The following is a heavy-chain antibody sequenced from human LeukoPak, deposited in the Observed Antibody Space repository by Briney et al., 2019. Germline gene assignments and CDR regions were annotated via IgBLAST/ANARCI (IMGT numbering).Heavy chain of an antibody. Sequence: PSETLSLTCTVSGGSISSSSYYWGWIRQPPGKGLEWIGSIYYSGSTYYNPSLKSRVTISVDTSKNQFSLKLSSVTAADTAAYYCARVYYDSSGDDAFDIWGQGTMVTVSS. CDR2: IYYSGST. V-gene: IGHV4-39*07. CDR3: ARVYYDSSGDDAFDI. CDR1: GGSISSSSYY. D-gene: IGHD3-22*01. J-gene: IGHJ3*02.